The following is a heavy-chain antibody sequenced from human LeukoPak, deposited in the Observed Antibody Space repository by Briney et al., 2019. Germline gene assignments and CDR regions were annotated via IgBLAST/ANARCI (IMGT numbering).Heavy chain of an antibody. J-gene: IGHJ5*02. CDR1: GGSIVSYY. Sequence: PSETLSLTCTVSGGSIVSYYWSWSPQPPGKGLEWIGYIYYSGSTNYNPSLKSRVTISVDTSKNQFSLKLSSVTAAATAVYSCAIGWRYCSSTSCSRINWFDPWGQGTLVTVSS. V-gene: IGHV4-59*01. CDR2: IYYSGST. D-gene: IGHD2-2*01. CDR3: AIGWRYCSSTSCSRINWFDP.